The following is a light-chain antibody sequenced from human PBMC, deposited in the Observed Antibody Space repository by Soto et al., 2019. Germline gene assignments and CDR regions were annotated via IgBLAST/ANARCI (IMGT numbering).Light chain of an antibody. Sequence: SATTLSVSPATRSSLSFRASQTVGSDLAWYQQKPGQAPRLVIYDMFTRDTGVPTRISGSGSGTEFTLTISSLQPDDFATYYCQHYNSYSQAFGQGTKVDI. V-gene: IGKV3D-15*01. J-gene: IGKJ1*01. CDR2: DMF. CDR3: QHYNSYSQA. CDR1: QTVGSD.